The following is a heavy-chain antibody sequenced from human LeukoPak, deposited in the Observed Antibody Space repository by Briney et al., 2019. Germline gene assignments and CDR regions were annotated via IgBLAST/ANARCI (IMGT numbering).Heavy chain of an antibody. V-gene: IGHV1-46*01. CDR1: GYTLTSYY. J-gene: IGHJ4*02. D-gene: IGHD1-26*01. Sequence: ASVKVSCKASGYTLTSYYMHWVRQAPGQGPEWMGIINPSGGSTRYAQKFQGRVTMTRDTSTSTVYMELSSLRSEDTAVYYCARGEWELRVDYWGQGTLVTVSS. CDR2: INPSGGST. CDR3: ARGEWELRVDY.